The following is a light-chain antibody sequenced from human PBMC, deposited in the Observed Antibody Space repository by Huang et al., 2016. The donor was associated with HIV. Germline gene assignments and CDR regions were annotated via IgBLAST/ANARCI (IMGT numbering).Light chain of an antibody. V-gene: IGKV4-1*01. CDR3: QQYYGTPYT. Sequence: DIVMTQSPDSLAVSLGVRATINCKSSQSVFYSSTNKNYFAGYQQKPGQPPRLLLYWASTRESGVPDRFSGSGSGTDFSLTISSLQAEDVAVYYCQQYYGTPYTFGQGTKLEIK. CDR2: WAS. J-gene: IGKJ2*01. CDR1: QSVFYSSTNKNY.